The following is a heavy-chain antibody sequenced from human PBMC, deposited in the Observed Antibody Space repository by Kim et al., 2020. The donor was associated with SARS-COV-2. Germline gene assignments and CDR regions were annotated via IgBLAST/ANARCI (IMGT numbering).Heavy chain of an antibody. CDR3: ARSWAFEVFLGSLSGWFDP. V-gene: IGHV5-51*01. D-gene: IGHD3-3*01. Sequence: GESLKISCKGSGYSFTSYWIGWVRQMPGKGLEWMGIIYPGDSDTRYSPSFQGQVTISADKSISTAYLQWSSLKASDTAMYYCARSWAFEVFLGSLSGWFDPWGQGTLVTVSS. J-gene: IGHJ5*02. CDR2: IYPGDSDT. CDR1: GYSFTSYW.